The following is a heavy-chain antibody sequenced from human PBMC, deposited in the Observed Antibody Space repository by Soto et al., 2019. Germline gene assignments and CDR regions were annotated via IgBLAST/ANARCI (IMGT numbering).Heavy chain of an antibody. J-gene: IGHJ1*01. CDR1: GGTFSSYA. Sequence: ASVKVSCKASGGTFSSYAISWVRQAPGQGLKWMGGIIPIFGTANYAQKFQGRVTITADESTSTAYMELSSLRSEDTAVYYCARDVVVVVAATDSYSLQHWGQGTLVTVSS. CDR3: ARDVVVVVAATDSYSLQH. CDR2: IIPIFGTA. D-gene: IGHD2-15*01. V-gene: IGHV1-69*13.